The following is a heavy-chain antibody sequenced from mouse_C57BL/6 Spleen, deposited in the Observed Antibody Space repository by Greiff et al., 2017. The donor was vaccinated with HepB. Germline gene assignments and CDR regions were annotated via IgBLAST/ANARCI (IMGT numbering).Heavy chain of an antibody. CDR2: ISSGSSTI. CDR3: ARPLTVVAKDWYFDV. Sequence: EVHLVESGGGLVKPGGSLKLSCAASGFTFSDYGMHWVRQAPEKGLEWVAYISSGSSTIYYADTVKGRFTISRDNAKNTLFLQMTSLRSEDTAMYYCARPLTVVAKDWYFDVWGTGTTVTVSS. CDR1: GFTFSDYG. V-gene: IGHV5-17*01. D-gene: IGHD1-1*01. J-gene: IGHJ1*03.